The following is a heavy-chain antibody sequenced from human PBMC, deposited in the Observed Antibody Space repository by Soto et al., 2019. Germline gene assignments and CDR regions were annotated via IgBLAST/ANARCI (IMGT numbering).Heavy chain of an antibody. CDR1: GFTFSMYW. CDR3: AKKPPSSIQGWAFGMDV. CDR2: INDDGIST. Sequence: PGGSLRLSCAASGFTFSMYWIHWVRQVPGKGPEWVSRINDDGISTNYADSVKGRFTISRDNAKNTLYLQMNNLRVEDTAVYYCAKKPPSSIQGWAFGMDVWGQGTTVTVSS. J-gene: IGHJ6*02. V-gene: IGHV3-74*01. D-gene: IGHD1-26*01.